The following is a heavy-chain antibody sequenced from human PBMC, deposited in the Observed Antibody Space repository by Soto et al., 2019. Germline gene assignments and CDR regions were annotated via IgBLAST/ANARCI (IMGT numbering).Heavy chain of an antibody. CDR1: GGSISSGGYY. V-gene: IGHV4-31*03. CDR3: ARSYSSSPYFDY. D-gene: IGHD6-6*01. Sequence: PSETLSLTCTVSGGSISSGGYYWSWIRQHPGKGLEWIGYIYYSGSTYYNPSLKSRVTISVDTSKNQFSLKLSSVTAADTAVYYCARSYSSSPYFDYWGQGTPVTVSS. CDR2: IYYSGST. J-gene: IGHJ4*02.